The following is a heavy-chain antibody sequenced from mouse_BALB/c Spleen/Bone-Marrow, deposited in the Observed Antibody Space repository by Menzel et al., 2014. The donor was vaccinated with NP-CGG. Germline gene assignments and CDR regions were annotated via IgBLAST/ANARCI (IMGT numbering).Heavy chain of an antibody. CDR2: IYPGDGDT. J-gene: IGHJ2*01. D-gene: IGHD1-1*01. CDR1: GYVFSTYW. V-gene: IGHV1-80*01. CDR3: ARSGYGSSYDY. Sequence: QVQLKHSGAELVRPGSSVKISCKASGYVFSTYWMNWVKQRPGQGLEWIGQIYPGDGDTNYNGKFKGTATLTADKSSSTAYMQLSSLTSEDSAVYFCARSGYGSSYDYWGQGTTLTVSS.